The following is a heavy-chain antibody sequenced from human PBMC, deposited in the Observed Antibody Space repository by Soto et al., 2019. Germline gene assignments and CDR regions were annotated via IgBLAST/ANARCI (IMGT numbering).Heavy chain of an antibody. V-gene: IGHV1-69*13. CDR2: IIPIFGTA. Sequence: SVKVSCKASGGTFSSYAISWVRQAPGQGLEGMGGIIPIFGTANYAQKFQGRVTITADESTSTAYMELSSLRSEDTAVYYCARDPNSFLVGATNYYYYGMDVWGQGTTVTVSS. D-gene: IGHD1-26*01. CDR3: ARDPNSFLVGATNYYYYGMDV. J-gene: IGHJ6*02. CDR1: GGTFSSYA.